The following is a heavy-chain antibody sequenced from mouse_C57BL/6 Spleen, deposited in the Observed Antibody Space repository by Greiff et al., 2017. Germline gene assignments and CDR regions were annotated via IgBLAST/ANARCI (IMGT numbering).Heavy chain of an antibody. D-gene: IGHD1-1*01. CDR3: ARVPYDGSSSYAMDY. Sequence: VQLQQSGPELVKPGASVKISCKASGYTFTDYYMNWVKQSHGKSLEWIGDINPNNGGTSYNQTFKGHVTLSVDKSSSIAYMELRSLTSEDSAVYYCARVPYDGSSSYAMDYWGQGTSGTVSS. CDR1: GYTFTDYY. CDR2: INPNNGGT. J-gene: IGHJ4*01. V-gene: IGHV1-26*01.